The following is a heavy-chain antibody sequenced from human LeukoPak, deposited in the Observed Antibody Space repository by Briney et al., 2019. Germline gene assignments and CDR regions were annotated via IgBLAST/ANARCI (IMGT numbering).Heavy chain of an antibody. D-gene: IGHD5-18*01. J-gene: IGHJ4*02. V-gene: IGHV1-69*13. CDR3: AREGSGDTAIHF. CDR2: IIPIFGTA. CDR1: GGTFSSYA. Sequence: ASVKVSCKASGGTFSSYAISWVRQAPGQGLEWMGGIIPIFGTANYAQKFQGRVTITADESTSTAYMELSSLRSEGTAVYYCAREGSGDTAIHFWGQGTLVTVSS.